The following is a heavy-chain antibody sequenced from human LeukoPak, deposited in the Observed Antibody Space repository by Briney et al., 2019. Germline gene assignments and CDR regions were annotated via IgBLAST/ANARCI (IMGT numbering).Heavy chain of an antibody. D-gene: IGHD2-2*01. V-gene: IGHV3-30*02. CDR2: IRYDGSNK. Sequence: PGGSLRLSCAASGFTFSSYGMHWVRQAPGKGLEWVAFIRYDGSNKYYADSVKGRFTISRDNPKNTLYLQMNSLRAEDTAVYYCAKQYQLLLDWFDPWGQGTLVTVSS. J-gene: IGHJ5*02. CDR1: GFTFSSYG. CDR3: AKQYQLLLDWFDP.